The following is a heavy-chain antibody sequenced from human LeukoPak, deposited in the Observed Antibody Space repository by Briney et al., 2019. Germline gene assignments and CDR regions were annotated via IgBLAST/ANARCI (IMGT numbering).Heavy chain of an antibody. J-gene: IGHJ4*02. CDR2: IYSSGST. V-gene: IGHV4-61*02. Sequence: PSQTLSLTCTVSGVSISSGSYYWSWLRQPAGKGLEWIGRIYSSGSTNYNPSLKSRVTISVDTSKNQFSLKLSSVTAADTAVYYCARGGYWVDYWGQGTLVTVSS. CDR1: GVSISSGSYY. D-gene: IGHD2-2*03. CDR3: ARGGYWVDY.